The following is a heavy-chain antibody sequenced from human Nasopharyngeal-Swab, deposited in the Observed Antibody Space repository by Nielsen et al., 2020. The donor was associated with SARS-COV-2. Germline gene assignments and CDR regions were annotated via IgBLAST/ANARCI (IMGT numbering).Heavy chain of an antibody. CDR3: ARTAGYYYMDV. CDR2: IYYSGST. V-gene: IGHV4-59*01. D-gene: IGHD6-13*01. Sequence: SQTLSLTCSVSGGSISSYSWSWIRLPPGKGLEWIGYIYYSGSTNYSPSLKSRVTISVDPSKNQFSLKLNSVTAADTAVYYCARTAGYYYMDVWGKGTTVTVSS. J-gene: IGHJ6*03. CDR1: GGSISSYS.